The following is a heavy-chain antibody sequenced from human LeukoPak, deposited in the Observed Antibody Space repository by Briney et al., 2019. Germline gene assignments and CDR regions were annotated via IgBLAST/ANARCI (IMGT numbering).Heavy chain of an antibody. Sequence: PETLSLTCTVSGGSISSYYWSWIRQPPGKGLEWIGYIYYSGSTNYNPSLKSRVTISVDTSKNQFSLKLSSVTAADTAVYYCARDKKGGYDYYFDYWGQGTLVTVSS. CDR1: GGSISSYY. CDR2: IYYSGST. J-gene: IGHJ4*02. D-gene: IGHD5-12*01. V-gene: IGHV4-59*01. CDR3: ARDKKGGYDYYFDY.